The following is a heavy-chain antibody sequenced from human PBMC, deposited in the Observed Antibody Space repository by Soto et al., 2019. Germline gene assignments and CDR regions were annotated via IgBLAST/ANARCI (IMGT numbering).Heavy chain of an antibody. V-gene: IGHV1-69*06. J-gene: IGHJ6*02. CDR1: GGTFSSYA. D-gene: IGHD1-26*01. CDR3: ERGSGSDYYYYYGMDV. Sequence: SLVKVSCKGFGGTFSSYAISWVRQAPGQGLEWMGGIIPIFGTANYAQKFQGRVTITADKSTSTAYMELSSLRSEDTAVYYCERGSGSDYYYYYGMDVWGQGTTVTVPS. CDR2: IIPIFGTA.